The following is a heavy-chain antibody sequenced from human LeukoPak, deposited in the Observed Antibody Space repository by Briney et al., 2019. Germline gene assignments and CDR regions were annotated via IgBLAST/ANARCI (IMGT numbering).Heavy chain of an antibody. Sequence: QPGGSLRLSCAASGFTFTSYSMNWVRQAPGKGLEWVAVISYDGSNKYYADSVKGRFTISRDNSKNTLYLQMNSLRAEDTAVYYCAKSPSLQDYYDSSGYYYFDYWGQGTLVTVSS. CDR2: ISYDGSNK. CDR1: GFTFTSYS. CDR3: AKSPSLQDYYDSSGYYYFDY. V-gene: IGHV3-30*18. D-gene: IGHD3-22*01. J-gene: IGHJ4*02.